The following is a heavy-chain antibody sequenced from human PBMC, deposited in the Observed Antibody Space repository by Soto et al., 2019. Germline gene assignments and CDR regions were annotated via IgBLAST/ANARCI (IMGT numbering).Heavy chain of an antibody. D-gene: IGHD6-19*01. V-gene: IGHV1-18*01. Sequence: ASVKVSCKASGYTFTSYGISWVRQAPGQGLEWMGWISAYNGNTNYAQKLQGRVTMTTDTSTSTAYMELRSLRSDDTAVYYCARDLSSGWYYYYYYGMDVWGQGTTVTV. J-gene: IGHJ6*02. CDR2: ISAYNGNT. CDR1: GYTFTSYG. CDR3: ARDLSSGWYYYYYYGMDV.